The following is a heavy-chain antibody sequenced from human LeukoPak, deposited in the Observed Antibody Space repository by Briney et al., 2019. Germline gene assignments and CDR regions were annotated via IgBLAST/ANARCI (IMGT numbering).Heavy chain of an antibody. CDR2: ISSSSSYI. CDR1: GFTFSSYS. V-gene: IGHV3-21*01. D-gene: IGHD5-24*01. Sequence: PGGSLRLSCAASGFTFSSYSMNWVRQAPGTGLERVSSISSSSSYIYYADSVKGRFTISRDNAKNSLYLQMNSLRAEDTAVYYCARGRRWLQFSLGAFDIWGQGTMVTVSS. CDR3: ARGRRWLQFSLGAFDI. J-gene: IGHJ3*02.